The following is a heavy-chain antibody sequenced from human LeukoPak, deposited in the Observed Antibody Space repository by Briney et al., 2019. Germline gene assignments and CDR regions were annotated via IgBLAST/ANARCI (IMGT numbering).Heavy chain of an antibody. Sequence: KPGGSLRLSCAASGFTFSSYSMNWLRQAPGKGLEWVSSISSSSSYIYYADSVKGRFTISRDNAKNSLYLQMNSLRSEDTAVYYCARDIESTVEVSRYFDWSDNWFDPWGQGTLVTVSS. CDR1: GFTFSSYS. CDR3: ARDIESTVEVSRYFDWSDNWFDP. CDR2: ISSSSSYI. J-gene: IGHJ5*02. D-gene: IGHD3-9*01. V-gene: IGHV3-21*04.